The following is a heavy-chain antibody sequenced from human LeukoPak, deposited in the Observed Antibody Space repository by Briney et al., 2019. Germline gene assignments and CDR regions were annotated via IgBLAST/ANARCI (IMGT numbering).Heavy chain of an antibody. Sequence: KSEGSLRLSCAASGFTFSSYSMNWVRQAPGKGLEWVSSISSSSSYIYYADSVKGRFTISRDNAKNSLYLQMNSLRAEDMAVYYCARDKGSYGDYHFDYWGQGTLVTVSS. V-gene: IGHV3-21*01. J-gene: IGHJ4*02. CDR1: GFTFSSYS. D-gene: IGHD4-17*01. CDR2: ISSSSSYI. CDR3: ARDKGSYGDYHFDY.